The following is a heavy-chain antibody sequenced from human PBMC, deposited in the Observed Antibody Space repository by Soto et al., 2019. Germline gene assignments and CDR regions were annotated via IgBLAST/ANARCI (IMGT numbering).Heavy chain of an antibody. CDR3: ARTLTTDWRWFDP. J-gene: IGHJ5*02. V-gene: IGHV4-61*08. D-gene: IGHD4-4*01. CDR2: IYYTGST. CDR1: GGSVTSAGYY. Sequence: QVQLQESGPGLVKPSETLSLTCTVSGGSVTSAGYYWGWIRQPPGKGLEWIGHIYYTGSTSYNPSLESRVTLSVDTSRDQFSLNLSSVTAADTAVYFCARTLTTDWRWFDPWGQGTLVTVSS.